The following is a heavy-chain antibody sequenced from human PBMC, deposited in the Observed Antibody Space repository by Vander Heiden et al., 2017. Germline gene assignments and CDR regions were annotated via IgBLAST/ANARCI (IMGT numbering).Heavy chain of an antibody. Sequence: QVQLVESGGGVVQPGRSLRLSCAASGFPFSSYGMHWVRQAPGKGLEWVAVIWYDGSNKYDADSVKVRFTISRDNSKNTLYLQMNSLRAEDTAVYYCARDSLSNYEPLFDYWGQGTLVTVSS. CDR1: GFPFSSYG. V-gene: IGHV3-33*01. D-gene: IGHD4-4*01. J-gene: IGHJ4*02. CDR3: ARDSLSNYEPLFDY. CDR2: IWYDGSNK.